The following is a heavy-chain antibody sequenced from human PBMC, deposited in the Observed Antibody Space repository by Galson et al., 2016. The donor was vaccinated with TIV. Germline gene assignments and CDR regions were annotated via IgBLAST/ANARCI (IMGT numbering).Heavy chain of an antibody. V-gene: IGHV1-18*01. D-gene: IGHD6-19*01. Sequence: QSGAEVTKPGASVKISCKASGYFFNSYGLTWLRQAPGQGLEWMGLISGYNGNANYAQKFQGRVTMTTDTSTSTSYLELRNLRSDDTAIYFCVRKAGSGWYDYWGQGTLVTVSS. CDR3: VRKAGSGWYDY. J-gene: IGHJ4*02. CDR1: GYFFNSYG. CDR2: ISGYNGNA.